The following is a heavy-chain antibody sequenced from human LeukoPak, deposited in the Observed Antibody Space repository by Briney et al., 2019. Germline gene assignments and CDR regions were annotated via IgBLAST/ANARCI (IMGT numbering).Heavy chain of an antibody. Sequence: PGGSLRFSCAGSGFIFSRLWMHWVRQAPGKGLVWVLRISNDGSTTPYADSVKGRFTISRDDAQNTLYLQMNSLRAEDTAVYYCAREPAVSGCIFFDSWGQGTLVTLSS. CDR2: ISNDGSTT. CDR1: GFIFSRLW. D-gene: IGHD3-9*01. CDR3: AREPAVSGCIFFDS. V-gene: IGHV3-74*01. J-gene: IGHJ4*02.